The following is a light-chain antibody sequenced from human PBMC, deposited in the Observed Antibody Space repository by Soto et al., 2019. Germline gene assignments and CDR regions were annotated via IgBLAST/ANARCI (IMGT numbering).Light chain of an antibody. CDR3: QKYGNSPIT. V-gene: IGKV3-15*01. CDR1: QSVSSN. CDR2: GAS. J-gene: IGKJ5*01. Sequence: EIVMTQSPATLSVSPGERATLSCRASQSVSSNLAWYQQNPGQAPRLLIYGASTRATGIPARCSGSGSGTEFTLTISSLQSEEFAVYYCQKYGNSPITVGQGTRLEI.